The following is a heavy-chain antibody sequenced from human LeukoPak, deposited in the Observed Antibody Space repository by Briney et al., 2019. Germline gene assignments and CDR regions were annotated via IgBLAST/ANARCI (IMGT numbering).Heavy chain of an antibody. J-gene: IGHJ4*02. CDR1: GYTFTSDG. CDR2: ITAYNGGT. V-gene: IGHV1-18*01. D-gene: IGHD1-26*01. Sequence: ASVKVSCKASGYTFTSDGFSWVRQAPGQGLEWLGWITAYNGGTDYAQKLQGRVTMTADKFTKTAYMELRSLRDEDTAVYYCVRDPRTVGTTLPDFWGQGTLVIVSS. CDR3: VRDPRTVGTTLPDF.